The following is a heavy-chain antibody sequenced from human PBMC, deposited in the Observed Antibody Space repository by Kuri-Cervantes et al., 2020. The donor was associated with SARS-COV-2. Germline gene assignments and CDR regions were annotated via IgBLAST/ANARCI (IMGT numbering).Heavy chain of an antibody. CDR2: IYYSGST. Sequence: SETLSLTCTVSGGSISSYYWGWIRQPPGKGLEWIGSIYYSGSTYYNPSLKSRVTISVDTSKNQFSLKLSSVTAADTAVYYCARRAYCGGDRYLSDAFDIWGQGTMVTVSS. CDR3: ARRAYCGGDRYLSDAFDI. D-gene: IGHD2-21*02. J-gene: IGHJ3*02. CDR1: GGSISSYY. V-gene: IGHV4-39*07.